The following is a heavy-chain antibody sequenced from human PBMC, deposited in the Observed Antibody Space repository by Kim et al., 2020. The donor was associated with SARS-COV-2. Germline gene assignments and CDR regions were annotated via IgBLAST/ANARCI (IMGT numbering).Heavy chain of an antibody. V-gene: IGHV3-74*01. CDR2: ISSDGSST. J-gene: IGHJ6*02. CDR3: ARGDRGYCTSSCAGRYGMDV. CDR1: GFTFSSYW. Sequence: GGSLRLSCAASGFTFSSYWMHWVRQVPGKGLVCVSGISSDGSSTNYADSVKGRFTISRDNAKNTLYLQMNSLRAEDTAVYYCARGDRGYCTSSCAGRYGMDVWGQGTTVTVSS. D-gene: IGHD2-8*01.